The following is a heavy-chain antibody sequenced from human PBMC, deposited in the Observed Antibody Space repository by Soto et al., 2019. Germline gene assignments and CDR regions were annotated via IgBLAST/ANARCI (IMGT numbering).Heavy chain of an antibody. CDR3: ARTRGAWYYFDY. V-gene: IGHV3-23*01. J-gene: IGHJ4*02. CDR1: GFSFNSYTYG. D-gene: IGHD2-21*01. CDR2: ISGSGGNT. Sequence: GGSLRLSCAASGFSFNSYTYGMSWVRQAPGKGLEWVSAISGSGGNTYYADSVKGRFTISRDNSKNTLYLQMNTLRAEDTAVYYCARTRGAWYYFDYWGQGSLVTVSS.